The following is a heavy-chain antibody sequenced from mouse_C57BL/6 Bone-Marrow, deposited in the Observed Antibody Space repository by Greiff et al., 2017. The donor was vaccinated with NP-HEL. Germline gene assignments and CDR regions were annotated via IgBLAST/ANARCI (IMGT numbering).Heavy chain of an antibody. Sequence: EVKLEESGGGLVQPGGSMKLSCVASGFTFSNYWMNWVRQSPEKGLEWVAQIRLKSDNYATHYAESVKGRFTISRDDSKSSVYLQMNNLRAEDTGIYYCTGPTGIAYWGQGTLVTVSA. CDR3: TGPTGIAY. CDR2: IRLKSDNYAT. CDR1: GFTFSNYW. V-gene: IGHV6-3*01. D-gene: IGHD2-10*01. J-gene: IGHJ3*01.